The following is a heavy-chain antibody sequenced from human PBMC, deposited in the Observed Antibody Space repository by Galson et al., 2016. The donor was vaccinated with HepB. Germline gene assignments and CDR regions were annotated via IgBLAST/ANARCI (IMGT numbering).Heavy chain of an antibody. CDR3: AKDRWLRFFVEGRGGGMDV. V-gene: IGHV3-74*01. D-gene: IGHD3-3*01. CDR1: GFTFSNYW. J-gene: IGHJ6*02. Sequence: SLRLSCAASGFTFSNYWMHWVRQAPGKGLVWVSRINSDGSSISYGDSVKGRFTISRDNAKNTLYMQMNSLRAEDTAVYYCAKDRWLRFFVEGRGGGMDVWGQGTTVTVSS. CDR2: INSDGSSI.